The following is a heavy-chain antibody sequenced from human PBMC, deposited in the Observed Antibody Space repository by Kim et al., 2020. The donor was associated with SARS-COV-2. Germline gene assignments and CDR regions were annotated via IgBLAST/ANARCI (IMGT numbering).Heavy chain of an antibody. CDR1: GFTFSSYG. Sequence: GGSLRLSCAASGFTFSSYGMHWVRQAPGKGLEWVAVIWYDGSKKYYADSVKGRFTISRDNSKNTLYLQMNSLRAEDTAVYYCARDCYYGSGSSQLGDYFDYWGQGTLVTVSS. CDR3: ARDCYYGSGSSQLGDYFDY. J-gene: IGHJ4*02. D-gene: IGHD3-10*01. V-gene: IGHV3-33*01. CDR2: IWYDGSKK.